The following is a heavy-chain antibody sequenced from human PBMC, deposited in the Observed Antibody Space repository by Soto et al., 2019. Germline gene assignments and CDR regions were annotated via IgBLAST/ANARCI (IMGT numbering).Heavy chain of an antibody. V-gene: IGHV1-69*12. Sequence: QVQLVQSGAAVKKPGSSVKVSCKASGGTFSSYAISWVRQAPGQGLEWMGGIIPIFGTANYAQKFQGRVTITADESTRTAYMELSSLRSEDTAVYYCARGYYDILTGYSTTGAFDIWGQGTMVTVSS. CDR1: GGTFSSYA. CDR3: ARGYYDILTGYSTTGAFDI. J-gene: IGHJ3*02. CDR2: IIPIFGTA. D-gene: IGHD3-9*01.